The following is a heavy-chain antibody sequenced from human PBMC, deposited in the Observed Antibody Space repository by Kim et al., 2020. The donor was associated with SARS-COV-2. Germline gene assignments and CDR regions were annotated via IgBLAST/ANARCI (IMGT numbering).Heavy chain of an antibody. CDR3: AKGRGRYSYGYYVDY. D-gene: IGHD5-18*01. CDR2: IWYDGSNN. J-gene: IGHJ4*02. Sequence: GGSLRLSCAASGFTFSSYGMHWVRQAPGKGLEWVAVIWYDGSNNYYADSVKGRFTISRDNSKNTLYLQMNSLRAEDTAVYYCAKGRGRYSYGYYVDYWGQGTLVTVSS. V-gene: IGHV3-33*06. CDR1: GFTFSSYG.